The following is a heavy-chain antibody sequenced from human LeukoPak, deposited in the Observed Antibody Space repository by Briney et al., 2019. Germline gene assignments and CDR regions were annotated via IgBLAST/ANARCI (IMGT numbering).Heavy chain of an antibody. V-gene: IGHV1-46*01. J-gene: IGHJ2*01. CDR2: INPSGGST. CDR3: AREWRRNYDFWSGSRYFDL. CDR1: GYTFTSYY. D-gene: IGHD3-3*01. Sequence: ASVKVSCKASGYTFTSYYMHWVRQAPGQGLEWMGIINPSGGSTSYAQKFQGRVTMTRDTSTSTVYMELSSLRSEDTAVYYCAREWRRNYDFWSGSRYFDLWGRGTLVSVSS.